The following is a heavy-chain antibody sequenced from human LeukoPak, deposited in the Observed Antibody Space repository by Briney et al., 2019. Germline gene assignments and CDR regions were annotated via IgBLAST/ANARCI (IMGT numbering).Heavy chain of an antibody. CDR3: ARGEYGSGSYHIDY. CDR2: ISYDGSNK. V-gene: IGHV3-30*04. J-gene: IGHJ4*02. Sequence: GGSLRLSCAASGFTFSSYAMHWVRQAPGKGLEWVAVISYDGSNKKYADSVKGRFTISRDNSKNTLYLQMNSLRAEDTAVYYCARGEYGSGSYHIDYWGQGTLVTVSS. CDR1: GFTFSSYA. D-gene: IGHD3-10*01.